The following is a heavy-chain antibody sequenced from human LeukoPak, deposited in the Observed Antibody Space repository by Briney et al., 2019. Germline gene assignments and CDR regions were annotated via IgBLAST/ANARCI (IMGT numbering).Heavy chain of an antibody. CDR1: GGSFSGYY. J-gene: IGHJ5*02. CDR3: AREGSSSPKLGTSSYNWFDP. CDR2: INHSGST. V-gene: IGHV4-34*01. Sequence: PSETLSLTCAVYGGSFSGYYWSWIRQPPGKGLEWIGEINHSGSTNYNPSLKSRVTISVDTSKNQFSLRLSSVTAADTAVYYCAREGSSSPKLGTSSYNWFDPWGQGTLVTVSS. D-gene: IGHD6-13*01.